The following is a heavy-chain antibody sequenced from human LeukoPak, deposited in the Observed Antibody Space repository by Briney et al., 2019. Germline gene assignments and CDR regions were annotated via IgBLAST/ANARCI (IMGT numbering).Heavy chain of an antibody. CDR3: AKDDQSALFGSGSFYY. J-gene: IGHJ4*02. CDR2: ISGSGGST. CDR1: GFTLSSYA. V-gene: IGHV3-23*01. D-gene: IGHD3-10*01. Sequence: GGSLRLSCEASGFTLSSYAMSWVRQAPEKGLEWVSAISGSGGSTYYADSVKGRFTISRDNSKNTLYLQMNSLRAEDTAVYYCAKDDQSALFGSGSFYYWGQGTLVTVSS.